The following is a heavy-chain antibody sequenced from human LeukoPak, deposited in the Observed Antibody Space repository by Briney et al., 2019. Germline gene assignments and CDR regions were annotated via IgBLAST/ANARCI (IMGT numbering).Heavy chain of an antibody. CDR3: ARNDATSIAAAGTIDY. J-gene: IGHJ4*02. CDR1: GFTFSSYS. V-gene: IGHV4-34*01. D-gene: IGHD6-13*01. Sequence: GSLRLSCAASGFTFSSYSMNWVRQAPGKGLEWIGEINHSGSTNYNPSLKSRVTISVDTSKNQFSLKLSSVTAADTAVYYCARNDATSIAAAGTIDYWGQGTLVTVSS. CDR2: INHSGST.